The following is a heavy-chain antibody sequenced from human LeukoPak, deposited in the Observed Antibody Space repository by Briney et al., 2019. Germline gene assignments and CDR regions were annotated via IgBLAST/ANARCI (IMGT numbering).Heavy chain of an antibody. V-gene: IGHV1-2*02. CDR2: INPNSGGT. CDR3: ARAPVKIDGLDY. J-gene: IGHJ4*02. D-gene: IGHD2-8*01. CDR1: GYTFTGYY. Sequence: GASVKVSCKASGYTFTGYYVHWVRQAPGQGLEWMGWINPNSGGTNYAQKFQGRVTMTRDTSISTAYMELSRLRSDDTAVYYCARAPVKIDGLDYWGQGTLVTVSS.